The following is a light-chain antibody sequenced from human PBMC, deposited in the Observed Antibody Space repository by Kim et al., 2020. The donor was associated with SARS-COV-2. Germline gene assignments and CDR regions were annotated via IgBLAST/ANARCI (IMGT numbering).Light chain of an antibody. CDR3: QQRSNWPKLT. J-gene: IGKJ4*01. Sequence: EIVLTQSPATLSLSPGQRATLSCRASQSVSSYLAWYQQKPGQAPRLLIYDASNRATGIPARFSGSGSGTDFTLPISSLEPEDFAVYYCQQRSNWPKLTFGGGTKLEI. V-gene: IGKV3-11*01. CDR1: QSVSSY. CDR2: DAS.